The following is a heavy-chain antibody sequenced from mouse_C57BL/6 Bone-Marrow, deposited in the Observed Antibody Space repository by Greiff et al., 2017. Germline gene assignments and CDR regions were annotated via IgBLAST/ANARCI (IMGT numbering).Heavy chain of an antibody. CDR3: AREGTGPVYYFDY. J-gene: IGHJ2*01. D-gene: IGHD4-1*01. V-gene: IGHV5-16*01. Sequence: VESEGGLVQPGSSMKLSCTASGFTFSDYYMAWVRQVPEKGLEWVANINYDGSSTYYLDSLKSRFIISRDNAKNILYLQMSSLKSEDTATYYCAREGTGPVYYFDYWGQGTTLTVSS. CDR2: INYDGSST. CDR1: GFTFSDYY.